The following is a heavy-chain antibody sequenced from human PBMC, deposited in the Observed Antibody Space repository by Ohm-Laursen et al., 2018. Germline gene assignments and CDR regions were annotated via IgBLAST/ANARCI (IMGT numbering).Heavy chain of an antibody. D-gene: IGHD2-2*02. Sequence: SLRLSCSASGFTFDDYAMHWVRQAPGKGLEWVSGISWNSGSIGYADSVKGRFTISRDNAKNSLYLQTDSLRVEDTAVYYCARSNLPYINWLDTWGQGTLVTVSS. CDR1: GFTFDDYA. CDR2: ISWNSGSI. CDR3: ARSNLPYINWLDT. V-gene: IGHV3-9*01. J-gene: IGHJ5*02.